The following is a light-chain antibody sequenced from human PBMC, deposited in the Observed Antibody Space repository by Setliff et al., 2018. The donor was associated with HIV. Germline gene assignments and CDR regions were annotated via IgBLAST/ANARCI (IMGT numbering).Light chain of an antibody. Sequence: ALAQPASVSGSPGQSITISCTGTSSDVGGYNYVSWYQQHPGKAPKLMICEVSNRPSGVSNRFSGSKSGNTASLTISGLQAEDEADYYCSSYTSSSTYVFGAGTKVTVL. CDR3: SSYTSSSTYV. CDR1: SSDVGGYNY. CDR2: EVS. V-gene: IGLV2-14*01. J-gene: IGLJ1*01.